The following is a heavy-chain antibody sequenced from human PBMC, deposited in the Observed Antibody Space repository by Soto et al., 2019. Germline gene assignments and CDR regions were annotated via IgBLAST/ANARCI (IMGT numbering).Heavy chain of an antibody. CDR1: GYTFTSYG. Sequence: ASVKVSCKASGYTFTSYGISWVRQAPGQGLEWMGWISAYNGNTNYAQKFQGRVTMTTDTSTSTAYMELRSLRSDDTAVYYCARDPKRSYYYDSSGYYDYWGQGTLVTVSS. J-gene: IGHJ4*02. CDR2: ISAYNGNT. V-gene: IGHV1-18*01. CDR3: ARDPKRSYYYDSSGYYDY. D-gene: IGHD3-22*01.